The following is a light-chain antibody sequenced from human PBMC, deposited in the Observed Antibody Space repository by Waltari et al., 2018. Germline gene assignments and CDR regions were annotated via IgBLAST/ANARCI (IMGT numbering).Light chain of an antibody. CDR3: MQGTHWPYT. CDR1: QSLVFSNGNTY. V-gene: IGKV2-30*01. Sequence: DVVMTQSPLSLPVTLGQPASISCRSSQSLVFSNGNTYLTWFQQRPGQSPRRLIYEVSNRDSGVPDRFSGSGSGPEFTLKISRVEAEDVGLYFCMQGTHWPYTFGQGTKLEIK. CDR2: EVS. J-gene: IGKJ2*01.